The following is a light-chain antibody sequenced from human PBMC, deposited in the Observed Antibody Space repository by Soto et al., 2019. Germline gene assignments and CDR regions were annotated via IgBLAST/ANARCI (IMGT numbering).Light chain of an antibody. J-gene: IGKJ1*01. Sequence: EIVLTQSPGTLSLSPGERATLSCRASQSVSSSYLAWYQQKPGQAPRLLIYGASSRATGIPDRFSGSGSGTDFTLTISRLEPEDFAGYYCQQYGSARTFGKGTKVDIK. CDR1: QSVSSSY. CDR3: QQYGSART. CDR2: GAS. V-gene: IGKV3-20*01.